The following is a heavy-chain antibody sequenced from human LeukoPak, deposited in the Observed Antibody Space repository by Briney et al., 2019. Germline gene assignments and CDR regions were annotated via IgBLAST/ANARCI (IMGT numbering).Heavy chain of an antibody. Sequence: PSETLSLTCAVYGGSFSGYYWSWIRQPPGKGLEWIGEINHSGSTNYNPSLKSRVTISVDTSKNQFSLKLSSVTAADTAVYYCARGCWSSSTSRAIERWFDPWGQGTLVTVSS. D-gene: IGHD2-2*01. CDR2: INHSGST. V-gene: IGHV4-34*01. J-gene: IGHJ5*02. CDR1: GGSFSGYY. CDR3: ARGCWSSSTSRAIERWFDP.